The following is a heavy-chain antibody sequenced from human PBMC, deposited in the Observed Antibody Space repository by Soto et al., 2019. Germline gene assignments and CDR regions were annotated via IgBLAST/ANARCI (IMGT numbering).Heavy chain of an antibody. V-gene: IGHV3-74*01. CDR1: GFTLSGRS. J-gene: IGHJ6*04. Sequence: EVQLVESGGGLVQPGGSLRLSCAASGFTLSGRSMHWVRQAPGKGLVWVSGIDNAGTDSTYADSVKGRFTSSRDNAKXXXXXXXXXXXXXXXAXYYCARGWFGPDVGGKGTTVTVSS. CDR3: ARGWFGPDV. D-gene: IGHD3-10*02. CDR2: IDNAGTDS.